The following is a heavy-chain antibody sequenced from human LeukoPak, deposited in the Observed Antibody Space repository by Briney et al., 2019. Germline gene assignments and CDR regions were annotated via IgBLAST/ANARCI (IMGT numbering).Heavy chain of an antibody. CDR2: IWYDGSNE. D-gene: IGHD1-1*01. V-gene: IGHV3-33*01. CDR3: ASYTGNYFYFYYMDV. CDR1: GFTISTYG. Sequence: PGGSLRLSCAASGFTISTYGMHWVRQSPGKGLEWVAVIWYDGSNEYYADSVKGWFTISRDISKNTLHLQMNSLGAEDTAVYYCASYTGNYFYFYYMDVWGKGTTVSVSS. J-gene: IGHJ6*03.